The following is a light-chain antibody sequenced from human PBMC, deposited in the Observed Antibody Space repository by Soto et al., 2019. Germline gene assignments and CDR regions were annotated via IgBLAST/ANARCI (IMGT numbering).Light chain of an antibody. J-gene: IGKJ3*01. CDR1: QSVSSN. V-gene: IGKV3-15*01. CDR2: GAS. Sequence: EIVMTQSPATLSVSPGERATLSCRASQSVSSNLAWYQQKPGQAPRLLIYGASTRATGIPARFSGSGFGTEFTLTISSLQSEDFAVYYCQQYNNWPRSFGPGTKVDIK. CDR3: QQYNNWPRS.